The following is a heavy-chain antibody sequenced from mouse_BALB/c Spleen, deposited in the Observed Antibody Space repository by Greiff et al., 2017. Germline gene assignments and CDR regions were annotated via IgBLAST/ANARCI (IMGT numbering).Heavy chain of an antibody. Sequence: QVQLKESGAELARPGASVKLSCKASGYTFTSYWMQWVKQRPGQGLEWIGAIYPGDGDTRYTQKFKGKATLTADKSSSTAYMQLSSLASEDSAVYYSARRTGAMDYWGQGTSVTVSS. V-gene: IGHV1-87*01. CDR1: GYTFTSYW. D-gene: IGHD3-3*01. CDR3: ARRTGAMDY. CDR2: IYPGDGDT. J-gene: IGHJ4*01.